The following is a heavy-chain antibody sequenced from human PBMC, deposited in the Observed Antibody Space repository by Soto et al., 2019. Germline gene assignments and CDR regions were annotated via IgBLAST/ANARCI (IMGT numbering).Heavy chain of an antibody. Sequence: QVQLVESGGGVVQPGRSLRLSCAASGFTFSTYGMHWVRQAPGKGLEWVAVISYDGSNKYYADSVKGRFTISRDNSKNTLYLQMNSLRAEDTAVFYCARDPDTDYDYIWGSYPDRWGQGTMVTVSS. CDR3: ARDPDTDYDYIWGSYPDR. V-gene: IGHV3-30*03. D-gene: IGHD3-16*02. CDR1: GFTFSTYG. CDR2: ISYDGSNK. J-gene: IGHJ5*02.